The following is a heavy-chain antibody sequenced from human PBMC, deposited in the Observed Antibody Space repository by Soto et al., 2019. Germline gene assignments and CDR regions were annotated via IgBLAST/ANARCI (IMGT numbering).Heavy chain of an antibody. V-gene: IGHV5-10-1*01. CDR3: ARTASIIGWFDP. CDR2: IDPSDSYT. D-gene: IGHD1-20*01. J-gene: IGHJ5*02. Sequence: PGESLKISCKGSGYSFTSYWISWVRQMPGKGLEWMGRIDPSDSYTNYSPSFQGHVTISADKSTSTAYLQWSSLKASDTAMYYCARTASIIGWFDPWGQGTLVTVSS. CDR1: GYSFTSYW.